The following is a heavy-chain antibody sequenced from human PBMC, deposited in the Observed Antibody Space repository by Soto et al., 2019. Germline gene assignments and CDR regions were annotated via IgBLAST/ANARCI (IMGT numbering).Heavy chain of an antibody. CDR2: ISAYNGNT. J-gene: IGHJ6*02. CDR1: GYTFTSYG. V-gene: IGHV1-18*04. D-gene: IGHD6-19*01. Sequence: QVQLVQSVAEVKKPGASVKVSCKASGYTFTSYGISWVRQSPVQGLEWTGWISAYNGNTNYVQKLQGRVTMTTDTSTSTAYMELRSLRADDTAVYYWARYGSGWYYYDGMDVWGQGTTVTVSS. CDR3: ARYGSGWYYYDGMDV.